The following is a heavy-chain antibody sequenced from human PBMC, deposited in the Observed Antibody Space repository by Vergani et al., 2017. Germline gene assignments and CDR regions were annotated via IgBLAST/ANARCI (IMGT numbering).Heavy chain of an antibody. V-gene: IGHV1-69*01. CDR2: IIPIFGTA. Sequence: QVQLVQSGAEVKKPGSSVKVSCKASGGTFSSYAISWVRQAPGQGLEWMGGIIPIFGTANYAQKFQGRVTITADESTRTAYMALSILRSEDTAVYYCARDVWERPDAFDIWGQGTMVTVSS. CDR1: GGTFSSYA. D-gene: IGHD1-26*01. CDR3: ARDVWERPDAFDI. J-gene: IGHJ3*02.